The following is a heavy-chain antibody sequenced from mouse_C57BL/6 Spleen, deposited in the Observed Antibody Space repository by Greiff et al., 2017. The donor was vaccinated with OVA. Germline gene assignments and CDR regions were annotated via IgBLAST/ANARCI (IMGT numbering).Heavy chain of an antibody. D-gene: IGHD2-10*01. CDR2: INPYNGDT. CDR1: GYSFTGYF. Sequence: EVQLQQSGPELVKPGDSVKISCKASGYSFTGYFMNWVMQSHGKSLEWIGRINPYNGDTFYNQKFKGKATLTVDKSSSTAHMELRSLTSEDSAVYYCASPYYGKGYWYFDVWGTGTTVTVSS. J-gene: IGHJ1*03. V-gene: IGHV1-20*01. CDR3: ASPYYGKGYWYFDV.